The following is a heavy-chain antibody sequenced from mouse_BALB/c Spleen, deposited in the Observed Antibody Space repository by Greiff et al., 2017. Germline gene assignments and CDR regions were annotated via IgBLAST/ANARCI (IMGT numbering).Heavy chain of an antibody. CDR2: IWAGGST. CDR3: ARDLYGNYCAY. V-gene: IGHV2-9*02. Sequence: VKLMESGPGLVAPSQSLSITCTVSGFSLTSYGVHWVRQPPGKGLEWLGVIWAGGSTNYNSALMSRLSISKDNSKSQVFLKMNSLQTDDTAMYYCARDLYGNYCAYWGQGTLVTVSA. J-gene: IGHJ3*01. CDR1: GFSLTSYG. D-gene: IGHD2-1*01.